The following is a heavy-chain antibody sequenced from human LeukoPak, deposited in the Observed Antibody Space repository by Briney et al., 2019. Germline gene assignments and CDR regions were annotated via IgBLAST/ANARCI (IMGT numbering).Heavy chain of an antibody. Sequence: SQTLSLTCAISGDSVSSNSGAWNWIRQSPSRGLEWLGRTYYRSKWYNDYTLSVKSRITINPDTSKNHFSLHLNSVTPEDTAIYYCARTVGLYYVDYWGPGTLVTVSS. J-gene: IGHJ4*02. D-gene: IGHD1-26*01. CDR1: GDSVSSNSGA. V-gene: IGHV6-1*01. CDR3: ARTVGLYYVDY. CDR2: TYYRSKWYN.